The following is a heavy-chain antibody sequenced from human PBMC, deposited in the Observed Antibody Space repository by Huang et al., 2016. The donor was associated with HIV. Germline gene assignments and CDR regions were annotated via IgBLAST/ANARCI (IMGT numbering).Heavy chain of an antibody. CDR3: VRSTSGYYYRTDY. D-gene: IGHD3-22*01. CDR2: SYPGDSET. J-gene: IGHJ4*02. V-gene: IGHV5-51*01. Sequence: EVQLAQSGPEVKKPGESLKISCKGSGFSFTNYWIGWGRQMPGKGLEWMGISYPGDSETKYSPSFQGQVTISADKSISTAYLQWSSLKASDTAMYYCVRSTSGYYYRTDYWGQGTLVTVSS. CDR1: GFSFTNYW.